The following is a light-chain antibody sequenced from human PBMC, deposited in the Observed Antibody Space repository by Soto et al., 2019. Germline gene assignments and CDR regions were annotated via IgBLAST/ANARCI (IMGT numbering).Light chain of an antibody. J-gene: IGKJ2*01. Sequence: ETLLTQSPATLSVSPGERATLSCRASQSVRDNLAWYQQKPGQAPRLLIYGASTRAPGIPGRFRGSGFGTEFTLTISSLQSEDFAVYYCQHHNDWPPSTFGQETKLEIK. CDR1: QSVRDN. CDR3: QHHNDWPPST. V-gene: IGKV3-15*01. CDR2: GAS.